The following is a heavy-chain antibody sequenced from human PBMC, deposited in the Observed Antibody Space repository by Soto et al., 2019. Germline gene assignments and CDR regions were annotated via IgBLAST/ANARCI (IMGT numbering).Heavy chain of an antibody. V-gene: IGHV4-4*07. CDR1: GGSISSYY. CDR3: ARVTEVAYYYYGMDV. D-gene: IGHD2-15*01. Sequence: SETLSLTCTVSGGSISSYYWSWIRQPAGKGLEWIGRIYTSGSTNYNPSLKSRVTTSVDTSKNQFSLKLSSVTAADTAVYYCARVTEVAYYYYGMDVWGQGTTVTVSS. J-gene: IGHJ6*02. CDR2: IYTSGST.